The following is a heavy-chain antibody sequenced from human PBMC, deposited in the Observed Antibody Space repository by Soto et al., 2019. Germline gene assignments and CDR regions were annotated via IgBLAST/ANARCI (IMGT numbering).Heavy chain of an antibody. D-gene: IGHD4-4*01. Sequence: GGSLRLSCAASGFTFDDYAMHWVRQAPGKGLEWVSLISWDGGSTYYADSVNGRFTISRDNSKNSLYLQMNSLRAEDTALYYCAKEGMDYSNYYYYGMDVWGQGTTVTVSS. J-gene: IGHJ6*02. CDR1: GFTFDDYA. CDR3: AKEGMDYSNYYYYGMDV. CDR2: ISWDGGST. V-gene: IGHV3-43D*03.